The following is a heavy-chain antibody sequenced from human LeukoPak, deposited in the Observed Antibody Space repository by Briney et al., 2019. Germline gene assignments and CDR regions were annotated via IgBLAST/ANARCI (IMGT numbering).Heavy chain of an antibody. CDR1: GFTFSSYG. J-gene: IGHJ6*02. Sequence: AGGSLRLSCAASGFTFSSYGMHWVRQAPGKGLEWVAVISYDGSNKYYADSVKGRFTISRDNSKNTLYLQMNSLRAEDTAVYYCAKDAGYCSGGSCYSDYYYYGMDVWGQGTTVTVSS. V-gene: IGHV3-30*18. CDR3: AKDAGYCSGGSCYSDYYYYGMDV. D-gene: IGHD2-15*01. CDR2: ISYDGSNK.